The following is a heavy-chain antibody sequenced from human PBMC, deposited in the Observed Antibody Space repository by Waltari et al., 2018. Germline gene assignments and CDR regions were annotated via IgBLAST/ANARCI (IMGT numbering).Heavy chain of an antibody. Sequence: QVQLQESGPGLVKPSETLSLTCAVSGYSISSGYYWGWIRQPPGKGLEWIGSIYHSGSTYYNPSLKSRVTISVDTSKNQFSLKLSSVTAADTAVYYCVKAGGYSGYDLNWFDPWGQGTLVTVSS. D-gene: IGHD5-12*01. V-gene: IGHV4-38-2*01. CDR3: VKAGGYSGYDLNWFDP. CDR2: IYHSGST. CDR1: GYSISSGYY. J-gene: IGHJ5*02.